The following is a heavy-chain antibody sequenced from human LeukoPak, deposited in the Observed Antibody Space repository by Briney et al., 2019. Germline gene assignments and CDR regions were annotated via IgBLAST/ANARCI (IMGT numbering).Heavy chain of an antibody. CDR3: ARGSSDCGGDCYGACHI. CDR1: GGSTSIVEFY. V-gene: IGHV4-30-4*01. J-gene: IGHJ3*02. Sequence: PSQTLSLTCTVSGGSTSIVEFYWSWIRQPPGKGLEWIGYIYYSGSTYYNPSLKSRVTISVDTSKNQFSLKLSSVTAADTAVYYCARGSSDCGGDCYGACHIWAQGTMVTVSS. CDR2: IYYSGST. D-gene: IGHD2-21*02.